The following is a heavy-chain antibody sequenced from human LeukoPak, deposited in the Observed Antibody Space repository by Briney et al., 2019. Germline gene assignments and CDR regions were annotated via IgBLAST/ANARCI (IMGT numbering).Heavy chain of an antibody. CDR3: ARELGYYYDSSGYYPFDY. D-gene: IGHD3-22*01. Sequence: PSETLSLTCAVYGGSFSGYYWSWIRQPPGKGLEWIGEISHSGSTNYNPSLKSRVTISVDTSKNQFSLKLSSVTAADTAVYYCARELGYYYDSSGYYPFDYWGQGTLVTVSS. J-gene: IGHJ4*02. CDR2: ISHSGST. V-gene: IGHV4-34*01. CDR1: GGSFSGYY.